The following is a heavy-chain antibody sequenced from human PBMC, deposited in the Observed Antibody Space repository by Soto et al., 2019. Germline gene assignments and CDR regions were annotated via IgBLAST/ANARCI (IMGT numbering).Heavy chain of an antibody. CDR1: GFTFSNYC. CDR2: IDHDGPT. J-gene: IGHJ4*02. CDR3: VRDSHGDY. V-gene: IGHV3-74*01. Sequence: EVQLVESGGGLVQPGGSLRLSCAGSGFTFSNYCMHWVRQAPGKGLEWVSRIDHDGPTDYADSVRGRFTLSRDNAENTLYLQMNSLRPEDTAVYYCVRDSHGDYWGQGTLVTVSS.